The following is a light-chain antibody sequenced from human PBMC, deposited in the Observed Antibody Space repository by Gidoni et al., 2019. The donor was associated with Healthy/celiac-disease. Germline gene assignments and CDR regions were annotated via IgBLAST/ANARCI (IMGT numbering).Light chain of an antibody. Sequence: QSLLTQPPSASGTPGQRVTISCSGSSSNIGSNYVYWYQQLPGTAPKLLIYRNNQRPSGVPDRFSGSKSCTSASLAISGLRSEDEADYYCAAWDDSLSGWVFGGGTKLTVL. J-gene: IGLJ3*02. V-gene: IGLV1-47*01. CDR3: AAWDDSLSGWV. CDR2: RNN. CDR1: SSNIGSNY.